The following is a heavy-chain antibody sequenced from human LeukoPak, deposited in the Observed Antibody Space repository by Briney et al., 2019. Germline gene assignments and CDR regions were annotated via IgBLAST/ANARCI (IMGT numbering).Heavy chain of an antibody. CDR1: GFTFSDYY. J-gene: IGHJ5*02. D-gene: IGHD3-10*01. Sequence: GGSLRLSCAASGFTFSDYYMSWIRQAPGKGLEWVSYISSSGSTIYYADSVKGRFTISRDNAKNSLYLQMNSLRAEDTAVYYCARVGGYGSGSYYNAPEFDPWGQGTLVTVSS. CDR3: ARVGGYGSGSYYNAPEFDP. CDR2: ISSSGSTI. V-gene: IGHV3-11*01.